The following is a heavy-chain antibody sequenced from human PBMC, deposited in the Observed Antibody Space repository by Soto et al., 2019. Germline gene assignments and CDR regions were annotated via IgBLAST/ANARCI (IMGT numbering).Heavy chain of an antibody. D-gene: IGHD2-15*01. CDR3: ARGDREDIAVVIGARPGEYGVDA. V-gene: IGHV3-30-3*01. CDR2: ISYDGSNK. J-gene: IGHJ6*02. Sequence: QVQLVESGGGVVQPGRSLRLSCAASGFTFRIYAMHWVRHAPGKGLECVAVISYDGSNKFYRDSVKGRFTISRDNSKNTLYLQINSLRYEDTAVYYCARGDREDIAVVIGARPGEYGVDAWGQGTTVTVSS. CDR1: GFTFRIYA.